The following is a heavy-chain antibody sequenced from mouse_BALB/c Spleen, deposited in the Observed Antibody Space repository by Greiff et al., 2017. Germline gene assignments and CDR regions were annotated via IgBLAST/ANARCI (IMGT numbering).Heavy chain of an antibody. J-gene: IGHJ3*01. CDR2: ISSGSSTI. V-gene: IGHV5-17*02. CDR1: GFTFSSFG. Sequence: EVKLVESGGGLVQPGGSRKLSCAASGFTFSSFGMHWVRQAPEKGLEWVAYISSGSSTIYYADTVKGRFTISRDNPKNTLFLQMTRLRSEDTAMYYCAREGGYNRYDGCCAYWGQGTLVTVSA. CDR3: AREGGYNRYDGCCAY. D-gene: IGHD2-14*01.